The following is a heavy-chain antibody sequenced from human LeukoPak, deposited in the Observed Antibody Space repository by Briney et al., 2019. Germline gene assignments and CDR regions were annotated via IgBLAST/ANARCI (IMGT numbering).Heavy chain of an antibody. CDR1: GGSISSSNW. J-gene: IGHJ4*02. D-gene: IGHD2-2*01. CDR2: IYHSGST. V-gene: IGHV4-4*02. CDR3: ARGPTVSSTWDY. Sequence: PSETLSLTCAVSGGSISSSNWWSWVRQPPGKELEWIGEIYHSGSTTYNPSLKSRVTISVDKSKNQFSLKLSSVTAADTAVYYCARGPTVSSTWDYWGQGTLVTVSP.